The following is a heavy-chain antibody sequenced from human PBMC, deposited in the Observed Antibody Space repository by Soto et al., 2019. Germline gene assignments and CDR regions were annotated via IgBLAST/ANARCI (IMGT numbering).Heavy chain of an antibody. D-gene: IGHD2-21*02. CDR1: GDTFTDYY. CDR3: ARGGHVVVVTAALDY. J-gene: IGHJ4*02. CDR2: VNPSGGHT. V-gene: IGHV1-46*01. Sequence: QVQLMQSGAEVKKPGASVKVSCKASGDTFTDYYIHWVRQAPGQGLEWMGTVNPSGGHTTYAPHFRGRVTMTRDTSTSALDMELTSLTSDDTAVYYCARGGHVVVVTAALDYWGQGPLVTVSS.